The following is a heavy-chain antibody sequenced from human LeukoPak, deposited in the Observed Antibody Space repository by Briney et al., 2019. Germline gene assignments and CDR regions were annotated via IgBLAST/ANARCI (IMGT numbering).Heavy chain of an antibody. J-gene: IGHJ4*02. CDR3: ARDLIPTGYYDSSGYFDY. V-gene: IGHV3-11*06. CDR1: GFTFSDYY. Sequence: GGSLRLSCAASGFTFSDYYMSWIRQAPGKGLEWVSYISSSSSSYTNYADSVKGRFTISRDNAKNSLYLQMNSLRAEDTAVYYCARDLIPTGYYDSSGYFDYWGQGTLVTVSS. CDR2: ISSSSSSYT. D-gene: IGHD3-22*01.